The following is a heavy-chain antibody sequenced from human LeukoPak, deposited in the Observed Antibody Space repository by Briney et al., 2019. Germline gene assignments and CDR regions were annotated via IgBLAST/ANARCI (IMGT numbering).Heavy chain of an antibody. V-gene: IGHV1-46*01. CDR1: GYTFTSYY. CDR3: ARFGVVPAAIPYMDV. J-gene: IGHJ6*03. Sequence: ASVKVSCKASGYTFTSYYMHWVRQAPGQGLEWMGIINPSGGSTSYAQKFQGRVTMTRDTSTSTVYMELSSLRSEDTAVYYCARFGVVPAAIPYMDVWGKGTTVTVSS. D-gene: IGHD2-2*01. CDR2: INPSGGST.